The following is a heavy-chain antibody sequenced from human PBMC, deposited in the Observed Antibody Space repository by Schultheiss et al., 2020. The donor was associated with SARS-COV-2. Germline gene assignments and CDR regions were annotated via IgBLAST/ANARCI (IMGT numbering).Heavy chain of an antibody. CDR3: ARDPLSSNWFDP. Sequence: SETLSLTCAVYGGSFSGYYWSWIRQPPGKGLEWIGEIYHSGSTNYNPSLKSRVTISVDTSKNQFSLQLNSVTPEDTAVYYCARDPLSSNWFDPWGQGTLVTVSS. CDR2: IYHSGST. V-gene: IGHV4-34*01. D-gene: IGHD6-6*01. CDR1: GGSFSGYY. J-gene: IGHJ5*02.